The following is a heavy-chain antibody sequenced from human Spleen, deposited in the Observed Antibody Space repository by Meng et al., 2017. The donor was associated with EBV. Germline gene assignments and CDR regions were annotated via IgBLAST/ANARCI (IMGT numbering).Heavy chain of an antibody. CDR3: ARDRGAQYSGWFDP. CDR1: GDSISSSNW. Sequence: GSGQGLVKPSETLSLPCACSGDSISSSNWWSWVRQPPGKGLEWIGEIYHSGSTNYNPSLKSRVTISIDKSENQFSLKLTSVTAADTALYYCARDRGAQYSGWFDPWGPGTLVTASS. CDR2: IYHSGST. V-gene: IGHV4-4*02. D-gene: IGHD6-6*01. J-gene: IGHJ5*02.